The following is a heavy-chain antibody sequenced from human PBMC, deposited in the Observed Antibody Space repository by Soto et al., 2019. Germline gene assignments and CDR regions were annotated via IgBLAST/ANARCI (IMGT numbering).Heavy chain of an antibody. D-gene: IGHD6-19*01. V-gene: IGHV4-38-2*02. CDR2: IYHGGTT. CDR1: VYSISSGSY. Sequence: PSETLSLTCTVSVYSISSGSYWAGIRQPPGKGPEWIASIYHGGTTFYNPSLKSRITISVDTSNNQFSLKLTSVTAADTAVYYCARVHVMVVAGSTFDYWGHGTLVTVSS. CDR3: ARVHVMVVAGSTFDY. J-gene: IGHJ4*01.